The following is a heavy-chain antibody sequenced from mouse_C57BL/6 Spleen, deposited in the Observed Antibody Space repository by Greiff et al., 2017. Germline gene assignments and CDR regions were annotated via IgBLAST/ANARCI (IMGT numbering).Heavy chain of an antibody. CDR2: ISYSGST. J-gene: IGHJ2*01. V-gene: IGHV3-8*01. Sequence: EVMLVESGPGLAKPSQTLSLTCSVTGYSITSDYWNWIRKFPGNKLEYMGYISYSGSTYNNPYTKSRISITRDTSTNQYYLQLNAVTTEDTATYYCARLATTVVAPFDYWGKGTTLTVSS. CDR3: ARLATTVVAPFDY. CDR1: GYSITSDY. D-gene: IGHD1-1*01.